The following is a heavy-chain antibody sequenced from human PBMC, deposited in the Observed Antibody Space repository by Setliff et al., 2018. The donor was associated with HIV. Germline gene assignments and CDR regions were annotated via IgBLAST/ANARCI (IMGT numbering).Heavy chain of an antibody. J-gene: IGHJ4*02. D-gene: IGHD3-22*01. V-gene: IGHV4-61*02. CDR1: GGSISSGSYS. CDR3: ARTRRDDSSGYYAPLFDY. CDR2: IYTTGST. Sequence: SETLSLTCTVSGGSISSGSYSWTWIRQPAGKGLEWIGRIYTTGSTNYNPALKSRVTMSVDTSNNQFSLRLSSVTAADTAVYYCARTRRDDSSGYYAPLFDYWGQGALVTVSS.